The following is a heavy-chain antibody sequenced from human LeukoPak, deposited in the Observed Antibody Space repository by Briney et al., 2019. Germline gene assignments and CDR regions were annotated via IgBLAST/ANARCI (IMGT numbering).Heavy chain of an antibody. Sequence: SETLSLTCTVSGGSIISYCWSWLRQPPGSGRGGIGYTYYGGTTNYNPSPKSRATIPVSTSKNQSSLKLRAVTAADTAVYYCARGSEYYYNSSIFDYWGQGTLVTVS. V-gene: IGHV4-59*01. D-gene: IGHD3-22*01. CDR2: TYYGGTT. CDR3: ARGSEYYYNSSIFDY. CDR1: GGSIISYC. J-gene: IGHJ4*02.